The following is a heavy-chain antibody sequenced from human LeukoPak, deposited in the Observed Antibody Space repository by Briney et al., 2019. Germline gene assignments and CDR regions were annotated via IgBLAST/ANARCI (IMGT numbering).Heavy chain of an antibody. CDR3: AKRGVVIRVILVGFHKEAYYFDS. J-gene: IGHJ4*02. Sequence: GGSLRLSCAVSGITLSNYGMSWVRQAPGKGREWVAGISDSGGRTNYADSVKGRFTITRDNPKNTLYLQMNSLRAEDTAVYFCAKRGVVIRVILVGFHKEAYYFDSWGQGALVTVSS. D-gene: IGHD3-22*01. V-gene: IGHV3-23*01. CDR2: ISDSGGRT. CDR1: GITLSNYG.